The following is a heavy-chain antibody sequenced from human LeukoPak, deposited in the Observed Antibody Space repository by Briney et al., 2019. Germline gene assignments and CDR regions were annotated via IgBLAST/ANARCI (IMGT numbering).Heavy chain of an antibody. V-gene: IGHV3-53*01. CDR2: IYADGNT. J-gene: IGHJ5*02. CDR1: GFIVNTNY. CDR3: ARDLGQYYDTSDNWFDP. D-gene: IGHD3-22*01. Sequence: AGGSLRLSCAASGFIVNTNYMTWVRQAPGRGLEWVSFIYADGNTYYADSVKGRFTISRDNAKNTLNLQMNSLRAEDTAVYYCARDLGQYYDTSDNWFDPWGQGTLVTVSS.